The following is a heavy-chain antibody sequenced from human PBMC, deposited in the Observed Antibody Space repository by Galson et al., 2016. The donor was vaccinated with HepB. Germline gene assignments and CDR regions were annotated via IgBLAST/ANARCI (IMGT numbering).Heavy chain of an antibody. CDR2: TDGTNK. D-gene: IGHD1-26*01. CDR1: GFTLSNYA. CDR3: ATDPIVGVPDYFDY. Sequence: SLRLSCAVSGFTLSNYAMHWVRQAPGKGLEWVAVTDGTNKYYADSVNGRFTISRADSKSTLYLQMDRLRAEDTAVYYCATDPIVGVPDYFDYWGQGTLVTVSS. J-gene: IGHJ4*02. V-gene: IGHV3-30-3*01.